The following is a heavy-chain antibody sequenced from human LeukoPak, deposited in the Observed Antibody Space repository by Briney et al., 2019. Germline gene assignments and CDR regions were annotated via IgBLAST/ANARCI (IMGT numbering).Heavy chain of an antibody. CDR3: AADALTRYNSYYYAMDV. J-gene: IGHJ6*02. CDR1: GFSFRSSG. CDR2: IVVDSGNT. Sequence: SGKVSCKASGFSFRSSGVQWVRQARGQRLEWIGWIVVDSGNTNYAQKFRERVTFTRDMSTSTAYMELSSLRSDDTAVYYCAADALTRYNSYYYAMDVWGQGTTVTVSS. D-gene: IGHD1-1*01. V-gene: IGHV1-58*01.